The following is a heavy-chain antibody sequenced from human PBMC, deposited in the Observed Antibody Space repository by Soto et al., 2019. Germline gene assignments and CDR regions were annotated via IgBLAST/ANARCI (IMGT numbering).Heavy chain of an antibody. CDR1: GFTFSSYS. CDR2: ISSSSSYI. J-gene: IGHJ6*03. V-gene: IGHV3-21*01. CDR3: ATSADCSGGSCYYYYYYMDY. D-gene: IGHD2-15*01. Sequence: GGSLRLSCAASGFTFSSYSMNWVRQAPGKGLEWVSSISSSSSYIYYADSVKGRFTISRDNAKNSLYLQMNSLRAEDTAVYYCATSADCSGGSCYYYYYYMDYWGKGTTVTVSS.